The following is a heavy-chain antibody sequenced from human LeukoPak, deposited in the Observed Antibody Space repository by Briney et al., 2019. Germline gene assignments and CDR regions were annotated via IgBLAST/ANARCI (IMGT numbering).Heavy chain of an antibody. CDR1: GFTFISFA. V-gene: IGHV3-23*01. Sequence: SGGSLRLSCAASGFTFISFAMSWVRQAPGKGLEWVSTISRTGVATYYANSVKGRFTISRDNSKNTVYLQMNSLRADDTAVYYCAKHSHDGSAPYYEVQFDSWGQGTLVTVSS. CDR3: AKHSHDGSAPYYEVQFDS. J-gene: IGHJ4*02. CDR2: ISRTGVAT. D-gene: IGHD3-22*01.